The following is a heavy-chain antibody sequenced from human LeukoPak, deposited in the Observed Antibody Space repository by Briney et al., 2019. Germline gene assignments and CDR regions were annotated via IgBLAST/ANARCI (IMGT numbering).Heavy chain of an antibody. CDR2: ISGSGGST. Sequence: GGSLRLSCAASGFTFSSYAVSWVRQAPGKGLEWVSAISGSGGSTYYADSVKGRFTISRDNSKNTLYLQMNSLRAEDTAVCYCAKDHDIAAAGTIDYFDYWGQGTLVTVSS. J-gene: IGHJ4*02. D-gene: IGHD6-13*01. CDR3: AKDHDIAAAGTIDYFDY. CDR1: GFTFSSYA. V-gene: IGHV3-23*01.